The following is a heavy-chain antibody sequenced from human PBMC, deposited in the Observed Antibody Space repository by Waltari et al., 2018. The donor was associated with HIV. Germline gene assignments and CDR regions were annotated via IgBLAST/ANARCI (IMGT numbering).Heavy chain of an antibody. V-gene: IGHV3-21*06. CDR1: GFTFKTYS. D-gene: IGHD2-21*02. CDR2: ISDDSSFI. CDR3: GAFLCAEDCRDGFDV. J-gene: IGHJ3*01. Sequence: ESGGGRAKPGGTLKLSCSGSGFTFKTYSVLCIRQTPGRGLEWISSISDDSSFIYYADSVKGRFTVSRDNVRNSVFLQINDVRAEDTATYFCGAFLCAEDCRDGFDVWGQGTMVTVS.